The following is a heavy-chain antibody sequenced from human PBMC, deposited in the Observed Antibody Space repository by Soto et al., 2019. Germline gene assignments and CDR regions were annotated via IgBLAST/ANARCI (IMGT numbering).Heavy chain of an antibody. Sequence: SETLSLTCAVYGGSFSGYYWSWIRQPPGKGLEWIGEINHSGSTNYNPSLKRRVTISVYTSKNQFSLKLSSVTAADTAVYYCASARFGYSSGYYYYPYYFDYWGQGTLVTVSS. V-gene: IGHV4-34*01. CDR1: GGSFSGYY. CDR2: INHSGST. D-gene: IGHD3-22*01. CDR3: ASARFGYSSGYYYYPYYFDY. J-gene: IGHJ4*02.